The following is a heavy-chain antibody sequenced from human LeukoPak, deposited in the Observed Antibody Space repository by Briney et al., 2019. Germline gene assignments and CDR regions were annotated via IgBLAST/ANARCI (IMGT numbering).Heavy chain of an antibody. J-gene: IGHJ4*02. Sequence: KSGGSLRLSCTASGFTFTTYAMTWVRQAPGKGLEWTSSMSSGSRYIYYADTVRGRFTISRDNTRNSLYLAMNNLRAEDTAIYYCARDRPTGASRIFVVQWGQGTPVTVSS. CDR2: MSSGSRYI. D-gene: IGHD2-15*01. CDR3: ARDRPTGASRIFVVQ. CDR1: GFTFTTYA. V-gene: IGHV3-21*06.